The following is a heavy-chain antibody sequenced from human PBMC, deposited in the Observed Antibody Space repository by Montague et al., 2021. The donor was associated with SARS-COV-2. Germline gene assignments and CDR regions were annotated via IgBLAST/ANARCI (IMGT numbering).Heavy chain of an antibody. D-gene: IGHD3-3*01. V-gene: IGHV4-31*03. CDR3: VSAGGLRFSGGAMDV. CDR2: VYSGGTT. CDR1: GGSMISGGYY. J-gene: IGHJ6*02. Sequence: TLSLTCNVSGGSMISGGYYWSWIRQPPGQGLEWIGYVYSGGTTYYTPSLKSRVTISEDMSKNQFSLRLTSVTAADTAVYYCVSAGGLRFSGGAMDVWGQGTTVTVSS.